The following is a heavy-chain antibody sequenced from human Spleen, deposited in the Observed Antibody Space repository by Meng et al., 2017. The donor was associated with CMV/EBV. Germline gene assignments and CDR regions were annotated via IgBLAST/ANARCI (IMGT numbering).Heavy chain of an antibody. J-gene: IGHJ6*02. CDR3: ASPTPTGNYYYGMDV. Sequence: LSLTCAASGFTFSNYAVHWVRQAPGKGLEWVAVISYDGSTKYYADPVKGRFTISRDNSKNTLYLQMNSLRTEDTAVYYCASPTPTGNYYYGMDVWGQGTTVTVSS. D-gene: IGHD7-27*01. CDR1: GFTFSNYA. V-gene: IGHV3-30-3*01. CDR2: ISYDGSTK.